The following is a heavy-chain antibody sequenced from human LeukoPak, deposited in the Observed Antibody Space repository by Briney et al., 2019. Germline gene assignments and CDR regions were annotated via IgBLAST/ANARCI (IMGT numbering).Heavy chain of an antibody. CDR1: GFTFSSYE. CDR2: ISSSGTTI. D-gene: IGHD3-10*01. V-gene: IGHV3-48*03. CDR3: ARSGGYYYYGLDV. Sequence: PGRSLRLSCAASGFTFSSYEMNWVRRAPGKGLEWVSYISSSGTTIYYADSVKGRFTISRDNAKNSLYLQMNSLRAEDTAVYYCARSGGYYYYGLDVWGKGTTVTVSS. J-gene: IGHJ6*04.